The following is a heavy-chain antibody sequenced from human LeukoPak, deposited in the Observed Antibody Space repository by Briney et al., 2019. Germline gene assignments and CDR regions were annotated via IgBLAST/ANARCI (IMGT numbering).Heavy chain of an antibody. CDR3: ARGKAGRPIRLLSGYFYYYYMDV. J-gene: IGHJ6*03. V-gene: IGHV3-53*01. D-gene: IGHD6-6*01. Sequence: GGSLRLCCAASGFTVSSNYMSWVRQAPGKGLEWVSVIYSGGSTYYADSVKGRFTISRDNAKNSLYLQVNSLRAADTAVYYCARGKAGRPIRLLSGYFYYYYMDVWGKGTTVTVSS. CDR2: IYSGGST. CDR1: GFTVSSNY.